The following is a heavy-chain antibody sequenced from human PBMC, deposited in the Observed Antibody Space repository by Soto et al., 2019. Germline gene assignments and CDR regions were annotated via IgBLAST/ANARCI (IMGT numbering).Heavy chain of an antibody. Sequence: QVQLVQSGAEVKKAGSSVKVSCKTSGGTLSTNAISWVRQAPGQGLEWMGAIIPMFGSPKYAQKFQGRVTITADNPTSTIYMEMISLTSADTAVYYYARGGFVAGLYNALDAWGQGTTVAVSS. D-gene: IGHD6-19*01. CDR2: IIPMFGSP. CDR1: GGTLSTNA. V-gene: IGHV1-69*06. CDR3: ARGGFVAGLYNALDA. J-gene: IGHJ6*02.